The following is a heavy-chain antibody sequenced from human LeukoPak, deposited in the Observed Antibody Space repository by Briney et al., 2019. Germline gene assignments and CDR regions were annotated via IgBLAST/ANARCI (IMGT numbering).Heavy chain of an antibody. J-gene: IGHJ4*02. V-gene: IGHV1-2*02. CDR1: GYTFTGYY. Sequence: ASVKVSCKASGYTFTGYYMHWVRQAPGQGLEWMGWINPNSGGTNYAQKFQGRVTMTRDTSISTAYMELSRLRSDDTAVYYCARDSAEVRYYYDSSGYYDYWGQGTLVTVSS. D-gene: IGHD3-22*01. CDR2: INPNSGGT. CDR3: ARDSAEVRYYYDSSGYYDY.